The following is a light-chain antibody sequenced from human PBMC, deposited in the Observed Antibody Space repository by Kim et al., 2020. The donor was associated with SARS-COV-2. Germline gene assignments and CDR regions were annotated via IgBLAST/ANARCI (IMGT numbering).Light chain of an antibody. J-gene: IGKJ4*01. CDR3: QQYGNSVT. CDR2: AAS. CDR1: QSVSRNY. V-gene: IGKV3-20*01. Sequence: LSPGERATLSCRASQSVSRNYLAWYQQRPGQTPRLLMYAASSRATGFPDRFSGSGSGTDFTLTISRLEPEDFAVYYCQQYGNSVTFGGGTKVDIK.